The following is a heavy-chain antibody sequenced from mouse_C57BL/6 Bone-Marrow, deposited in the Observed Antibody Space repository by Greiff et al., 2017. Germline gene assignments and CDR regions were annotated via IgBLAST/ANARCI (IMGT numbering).Heavy chain of an antibody. CDR3: AREGGYPAWFAY. CDR2: IYPGGGYT. CDR1: GYTFTNYW. J-gene: IGHJ3*01. Sequence: QVQLKQSGAELVRPGTSVKMSCKASGYTFTNYWIGWAKQRPGHGLEWIGDIYPGGGYTNYNEKFKGKATLTADKSSSTAYMQFSSLTSEDSAIYYCAREGGYPAWFAYWGQGTLVTVSA. V-gene: IGHV1-63*01. D-gene: IGHD2-2*01.